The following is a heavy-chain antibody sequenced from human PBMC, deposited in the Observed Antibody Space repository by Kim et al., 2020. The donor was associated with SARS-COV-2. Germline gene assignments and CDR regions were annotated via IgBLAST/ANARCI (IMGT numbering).Heavy chain of an antibody. D-gene: IGHD6-19*01. CDR1: GYTFTSYD. CDR2: MNPNSGNT. Sequence: ASVKVSCKASGYTFTSYDINWVRQATGQGLEWMGWMNPNSGNTGYAQKFQGRVTMTRNTSISTAYMELSSLRSEDMAVYYCASRNAIYSSGWYNWFDPWGQGTLVTVSS. V-gene: IGHV1-8*01. CDR3: ASRNAIYSSGWYNWFDP. J-gene: IGHJ5*02.